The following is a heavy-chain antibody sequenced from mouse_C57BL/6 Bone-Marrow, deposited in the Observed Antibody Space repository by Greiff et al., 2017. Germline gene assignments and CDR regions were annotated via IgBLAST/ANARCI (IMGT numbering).Heavy chain of an antibody. D-gene: IGHD1-1*01. CDR2: IDPNSGGT. V-gene: IGHV1-72*01. CDR1: GYTFTSYW. J-gene: IGHJ4*01. Sequence: VQLQQPGAELVKPGASVKLSCKASGYTFTSYWLHWVKQRPGRGLEWIGRIDPNSGGTKYNEKFKSKATLTVDKPSSTAYMQLSSLTSEDSAVYYCARFGYYGSSYERAYAMDYWGQGTSVTVSS. CDR3: ARFGYYGSSYERAYAMDY.